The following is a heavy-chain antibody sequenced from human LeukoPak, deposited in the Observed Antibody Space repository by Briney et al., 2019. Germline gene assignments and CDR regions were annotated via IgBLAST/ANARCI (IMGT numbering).Heavy chain of an antibody. D-gene: IGHD1-1*01. CDR1: GDTFSIYG. V-gene: IGHV1-69*04. CDR2: VIPLLGIA. Sequence: ASVKVSCKAVGDTFSIYGISWVRQAPGQGLEWMGRVIPLLGIAKYAQKFQGRVTIIADKSTSTAYMELSSLRSEDTAVYYCARGRYPDFYYYGMDVWGQGTTVTVSS. J-gene: IGHJ6*02. CDR3: ARGRYPDFYYYGMDV.